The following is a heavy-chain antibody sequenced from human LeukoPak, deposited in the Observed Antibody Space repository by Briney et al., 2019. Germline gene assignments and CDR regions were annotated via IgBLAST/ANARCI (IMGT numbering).Heavy chain of an antibody. CDR3: ARGPITMVRGVIGGIYY. D-gene: IGHD3-10*01. CDR1: GGSFSGYY. J-gene: IGHJ4*02. V-gene: IGHV4-34*01. CDR2: INHSGST. Sequence: SETLSLTCAVYGGSFSGYYWSWIRQPPGKGLEWIGEINHSGSTNYNPSLNSRVTISVDTSKNQFSLKLSSVTAADTAVYYCARGPITMVRGVIGGIYYWGQGTLVTVSS.